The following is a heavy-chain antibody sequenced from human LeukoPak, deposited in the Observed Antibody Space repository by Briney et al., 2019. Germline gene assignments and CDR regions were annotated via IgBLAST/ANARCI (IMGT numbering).Heavy chain of an antibody. CDR1: GFTFSSYG. V-gene: IGHV3-30*02. Sequence: GGSLRLSCAASGFTFSSYGMHWVRQALGKGLEWVAFIRYDGSNKYYADSVKGRFTISRDNSKNTLYLQMNSLRAEDTAVYYCAKAIAARLRAFDYWGQGTLVTVSS. CDR3: AKAIAARLRAFDY. D-gene: IGHD6-6*01. J-gene: IGHJ4*02. CDR2: IRYDGSNK.